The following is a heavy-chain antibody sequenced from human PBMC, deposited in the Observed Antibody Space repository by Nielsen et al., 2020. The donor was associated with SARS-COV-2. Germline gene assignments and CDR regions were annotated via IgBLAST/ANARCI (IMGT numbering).Heavy chain of an antibody. V-gene: IGHV3-7*01. Sequence: SCAASGFTFSSLWMSWVRQFPGKGLEWLADIQPDGSEKVYVDSVKGRFTISRDNAKNSMSLQMNSLRAEDTAVYYCARVRSGSYAGYFDYWGQGTLVTVSS. CDR3: ARVRSGSYAGYFDY. D-gene: IGHD1-26*01. CDR2: IQPDGSEK. CDR1: GFTFSSLW. J-gene: IGHJ4*02.